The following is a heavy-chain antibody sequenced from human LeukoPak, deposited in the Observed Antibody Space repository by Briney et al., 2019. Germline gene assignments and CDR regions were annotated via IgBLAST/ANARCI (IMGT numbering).Heavy chain of an antibody. J-gene: IGHJ4*02. D-gene: IGHD3-22*01. CDR2: IYTSGST. V-gene: IGHV4-4*09. CDR3: ARHGPTYYYDSSGYYYPNDPYYFDY. CDR1: GGSISSYY. Sequence: SETLSLTCTVSGGSISSYYWSWIRQPPGKGLEWIGYIYTSGSTNYNPSLKGRVTISVDTSKNQFSLKLSSVTAADTAVYYCARHGPTYYYDSSGYYYPNDPYYFDYWGQGILVTVSS.